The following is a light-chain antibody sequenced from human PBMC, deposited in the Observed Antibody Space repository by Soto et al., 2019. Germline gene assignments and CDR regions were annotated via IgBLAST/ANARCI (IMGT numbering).Light chain of an antibody. V-gene: IGKV3-20*01. Sequence: EIVLTQSPATLSLSPGERATLSCRASQSVGTYLAWYQQKPGQSPRLLIYGASSRATGIPDRFSGSGSGTDFTLTISRLEPEDFAVYYCQQYGSSLIFGQGTRLEIK. J-gene: IGKJ5*01. CDR3: QQYGSSLI. CDR1: QSVGTY. CDR2: GAS.